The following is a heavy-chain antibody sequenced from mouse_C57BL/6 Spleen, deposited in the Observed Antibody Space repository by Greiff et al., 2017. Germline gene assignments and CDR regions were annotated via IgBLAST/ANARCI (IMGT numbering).Heavy chain of an antibody. CDR1: GFNIKNTY. V-gene: IGHV14-3*01. CDR3: ARSYYYGSSYDY. CDR2: IDPANGNT. D-gene: IGHD1-1*01. Sequence: VQLQQSVAELVRPGASVKLSCTASGFNIKNTYMQWVKQRPEQGLEWIGRIDPANGNTKYAPKFQGKATITADTSSNTAYLQLSSLTSEDTAIYYCARSYYYGSSYDYWGQGTTLTVSS. J-gene: IGHJ2*01.